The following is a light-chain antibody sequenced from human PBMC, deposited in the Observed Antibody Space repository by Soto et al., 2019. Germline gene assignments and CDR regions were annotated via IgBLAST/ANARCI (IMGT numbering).Light chain of an antibody. V-gene: IGKV3-11*01. CDR2: DAS. CDR1: QSLSSS. CDR3: QQRSNWPFSLT. Sequence: EIVLTQSPATLSLSPGERATLSCRASQSLSSSLAWYQQKPGQAPRLLIYDASNRATGVPVRFSGSGSGTDFTLTISSLGPEDFAVYYCQQRSNWPFSLTFGGGTKVEIK. J-gene: IGKJ4*01.